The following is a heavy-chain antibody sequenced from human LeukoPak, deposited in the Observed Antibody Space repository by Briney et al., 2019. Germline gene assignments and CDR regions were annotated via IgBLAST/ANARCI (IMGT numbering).Heavy chain of an antibody. V-gene: IGHV3-30*18. D-gene: IGHD6-13*01. CDR2: IAYDGSDK. CDR1: GFTFSSYG. CDR3: AKSRGYSNTSPFDY. Sequence: GGSLRLSCAASGFTFSSYGIHWVRQAPGKGLEWVAVIAYDGSDKYYADSVKGRFTISRDNSRNTLYLQMNSLTAEDTAVYYCAKSRGYSNTSPFDYWGRGTLVAVSS. J-gene: IGHJ4*02.